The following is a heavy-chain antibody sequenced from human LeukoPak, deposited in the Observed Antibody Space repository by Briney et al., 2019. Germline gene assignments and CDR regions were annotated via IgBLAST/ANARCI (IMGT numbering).Heavy chain of an antibody. CDR1: GASISSYY. V-gene: IGHV4-59*01. CDR2: TYYSGGT. D-gene: IGHD3-22*01. Sequence: PSETLSLTCTVSGASISSYYWSWIRQPPGKGLEWIGYTYYSGGTNYNPSLKSRVTISVDTSKNQFSLRLSSVTAADTAVYYCARHRYYYDSSGYYYQPWGQGTLVTVSS. CDR3: ARHRYYYDSSGYYYQP. J-gene: IGHJ5*02.